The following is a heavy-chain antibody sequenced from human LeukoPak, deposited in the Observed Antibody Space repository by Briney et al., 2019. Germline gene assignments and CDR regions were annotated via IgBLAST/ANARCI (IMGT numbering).Heavy chain of an antibody. D-gene: IGHD5-24*01. V-gene: IGHV4-34*01. CDR3: ARLRRRDGYNYLGYYYYYMDV. CDR1: GGSFSGYY. J-gene: IGHJ6*03. Sequence: SETLSLTCAVYGGSFSGYYWSWIRQPPGKGLEWIGEINHSGSTNYNPSLKSRVSISVGTSKNQFSLKLSSVTAADTAVYYCARLRRRDGYNYLGYYYYYMDVWGKGTTVTISS. CDR2: INHSGST.